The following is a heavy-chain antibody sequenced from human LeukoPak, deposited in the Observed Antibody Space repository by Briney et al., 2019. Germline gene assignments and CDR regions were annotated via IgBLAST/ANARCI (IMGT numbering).Heavy chain of an antibody. V-gene: IGHV4-39*01. D-gene: IGHD2-15*01. CDR1: GGSISSSSYF. CDR2: IYYSGST. Sequence: PSETLSLTCTVSGGSISSSSYFWGWIRQPPGKGLECIGSIYYSGSTYYNPSLKSRVTISVDTSKNQFSLKLSSVTAADTAVYYCARLHCSGGSCYSTVFDYWGQGTLVTVSS. CDR3: ARLHCSGGSCYSTVFDY. J-gene: IGHJ4*02.